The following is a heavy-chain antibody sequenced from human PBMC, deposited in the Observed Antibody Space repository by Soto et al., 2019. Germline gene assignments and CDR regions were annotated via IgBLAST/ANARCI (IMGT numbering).Heavy chain of an antibody. J-gene: IGHJ5*02. D-gene: IGHD3-22*01. CDR3: ARVGPWVPYYYDSSPYTFENWFDP. CDR2: IYHGGST. Sequence: SETLSLTCAVSGYSISSGCYWGWLRQPPVKGLECIGSIYHGGSTYYNPSLNSRVTLSIDMTNNHVSMILNSVTAADTAVYYCARVGPWVPYYYDSSPYTFENWFDPWGQGTLVTVSS. CDR1: GYSISSGCY. V-gene: IGHV4-38-2*01.